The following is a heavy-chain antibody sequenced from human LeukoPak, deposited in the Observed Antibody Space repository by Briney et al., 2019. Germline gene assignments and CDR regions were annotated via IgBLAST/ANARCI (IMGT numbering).Heavy chain of an antibody. D-gene: IGHD6-13*01. CDR1: GFTLSSNY. Sequence: PGGSLRLSCAASGFTLSSNYMSWVRQAPGKGLEWVSVIYSGGSTYYSDSVKGRFIISRDNSKNTLYLQMKSLRAEDTAVYYCARVSRIAAAGELNWFDPWGQGTLVTVSS. CDR3: ARVSRIAAAGELNWFDP. V-gene: IGHV3-53*01. CDR2: IYSGGST. J-gene: IGHJ5*02.